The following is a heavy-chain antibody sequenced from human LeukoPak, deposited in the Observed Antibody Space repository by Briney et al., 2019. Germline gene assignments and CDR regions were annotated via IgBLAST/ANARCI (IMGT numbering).Heavy chain of an antibody. J-gene: IGHJ4*02. CDR3: ARTSSISSWYSN. V-gene: IGHV4-59*01. CDR1: GGSISSYY. CDR2: MYYSGST. Sequence: PSETLSLTCTVSGGSISSYYWSWIRQPPGKGLEWIGYMYYSGSTNYNPSLKSRVTISVDTSKNQFSLKLSSVTAADTAVYYCARTSSISSWYSNWGQGTLVTVSS. D-gene: IGHD6-13*01.